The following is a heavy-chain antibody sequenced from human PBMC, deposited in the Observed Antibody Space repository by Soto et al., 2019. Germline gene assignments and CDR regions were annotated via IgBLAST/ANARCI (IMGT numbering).Heavy chain of an antibody. CDR2: IYWDDDK. D-gene: IGHD6-19*01. CDR1: GFSLSSTRMA. J-gene: IGHJ4*02. CDR3: AHSVVAGLGFYFDY. V-gene: IGHV2-5*02. Sequence: QITLKESGPTLVKPTQTLTLTCTFSGFSLSSTRMAVGWIRQPPGKALEWLALIYWDDDKRYSSFLKSRRTITKDTSKNQVVLTMSNMDPVDTASYYFAHSVVAGLGFYFDYWGQGTLVTVSS.